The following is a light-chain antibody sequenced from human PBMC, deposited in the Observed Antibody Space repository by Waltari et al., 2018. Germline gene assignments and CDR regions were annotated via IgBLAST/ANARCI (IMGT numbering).Light chain of an antibody. CDR3: SSYISSSTLEL. Sequence: QSALTQPASVSGSPGQSITISCTGTTSDAGGYNYVSWYQQHPAKAPKLMIYDVSNRPSVVSNRFSGSKSGNTASLTISGLQAEDEADYYCSSYISSSTLELFGGGTSLTVL. CDR2: DVS. CDR1: TSDAGGYNY. J-gene: IGLJ2*01. V-gene: IGLV2-14*03.